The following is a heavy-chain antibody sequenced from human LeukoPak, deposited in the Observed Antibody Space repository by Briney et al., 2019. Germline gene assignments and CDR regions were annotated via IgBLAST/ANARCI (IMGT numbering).Heavy chain of an antibody. J-gene: IGHJ4*02. CDR3: AILYSSSPLDH. CDR2: ISGSGNST. CDR1: GFTFSSYA. V-gene: IGHV3-23*01. D-gene: IGHD6-6*01. Sequence: GGSLRLSCAASGFTFSSYAMNWVRQAPGKGLEWVSTISGSGNSTYYADSVKGRFTISRDNSKNTLYLQMNSLRAEDTAIYYCAILYSSSPLDHWDQGTLVTVSS.